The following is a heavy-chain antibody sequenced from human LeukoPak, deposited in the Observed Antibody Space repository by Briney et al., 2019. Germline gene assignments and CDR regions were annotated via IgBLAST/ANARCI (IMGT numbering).Heavy chain of an antibody. D-gene: IGHD3-22*01. CDR3: ARRAGDYSHPYDY. J-gene: IGHJ4*02. CDR2: IYSGGNT. Sequence: GGSLRLSCAVSGFTFSRYSMNWVRQAPGKGLQWVSFIYSGGNTYYADSVKGRFTISRDNSKNTVHLQMNSLRAEDTAMYYCARRAGDYSHPYDYWGQGTLVTVSS. V-gene: IGHV3-53*01. CDR1: GFTFSRYS.